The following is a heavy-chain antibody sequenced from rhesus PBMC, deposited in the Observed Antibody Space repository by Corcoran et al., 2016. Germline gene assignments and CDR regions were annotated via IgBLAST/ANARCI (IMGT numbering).Heavy chain of an antibody. V-gene: IGHV4-160*01. CDR3: ASTYSSGWYDAFDF. Sequence: QLQLQQWGEGLVKPSETLSLTCAVYGGSISSNYWSWIRQPPGKGLEWIGRIRSGGSTNYNPSLKIRVTISIDTSKNQFSLKLSSVTAADTAVYYCASTYSSGWYDAFDFWGQGLRVTVSS. J-gene: IGHJ3*01. D-gene: IGHD6-31*01. CDR2: IRSGGST. CDR1: GGSISSNY.